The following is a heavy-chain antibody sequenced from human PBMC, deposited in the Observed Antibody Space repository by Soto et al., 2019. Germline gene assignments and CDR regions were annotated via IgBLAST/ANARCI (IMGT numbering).Heavy chain of an antibody. J-gene: IGHJ3*02. D-gene: IGHD3-10*01. Sequence: SETLSLTCTVSGGSISSYYWSWIRQHPGKGLEWIGYIYYSGSTYYNPSLKSRVTISVDTSKNQFSLKLSSVTAADTAVYYCARGGYYYGSGEGAFDIWGQGTMVTVSS. CDR1: GGSISSYY. CDR3: ARGGYYYGSGEGAFDI. CDR2: IYYSGST. V-gene: IGHV4-59*06.